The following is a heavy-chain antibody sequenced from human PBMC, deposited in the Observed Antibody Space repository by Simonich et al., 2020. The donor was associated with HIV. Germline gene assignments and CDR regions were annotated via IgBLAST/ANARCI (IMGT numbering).Heavy chain of an antibody. V-gene: IGHV4-34*01. CDR2: INHSGST. J-gene: IGHJ4*02. CDR3: ARGFYQRLYYFDY. D-gene: IGHD2-2*01. CDR1: GGSFSGYY. Sequence: QVQLQQWGAGLLKPSETLSLTCAVYGGSFSGYYWSWIRQPPGKGLEWLGEINHSGSTNYNPSLKSRVTRSVDTSKNQFSLKLSSVTAADTAVYYCARGFYQRLYYFDYWGQGTLVTVSS.